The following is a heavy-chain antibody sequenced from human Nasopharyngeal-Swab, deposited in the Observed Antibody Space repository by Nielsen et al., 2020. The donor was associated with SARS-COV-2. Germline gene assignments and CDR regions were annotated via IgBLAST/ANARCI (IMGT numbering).Heavy chain of an antibody. Sequence: ASVKVSCKASGYTFTDNAINWVRQAPGQGLEWMGWINTNTGNPTYAQGFTGRFVFSLETSVSTAHLQIFSLEAADTAVYYCARYSRGRLDTWGQGTMVSVPS. V-gene: IGHV7-4-1*01. CDR2: INTNTGNP. CDR1: GYTFTDNA. CDR3: ARYSRGRLDT. D-gene: IGHD2-15*01. J-gene: IGHJ3*02.